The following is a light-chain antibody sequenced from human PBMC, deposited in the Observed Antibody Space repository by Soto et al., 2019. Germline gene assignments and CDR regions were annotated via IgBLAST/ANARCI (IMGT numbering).Light chain of an antibody. CDR2: DIS. CDR1: QSISGIY. V-gene: IGKV3-20*01. CDR3: QQYGTSPQA. J-gene: IGKJ5*01. Sequence: IVVTQYAGNLSLSPGERATFSCRASQSISGIYLAWYQQRPGQPPRLLIYDISNRATGIPDRFSGSGSGADFTLTISRLEPEDFAVYYCQQYGTSPQAFGQGTRLEIK.